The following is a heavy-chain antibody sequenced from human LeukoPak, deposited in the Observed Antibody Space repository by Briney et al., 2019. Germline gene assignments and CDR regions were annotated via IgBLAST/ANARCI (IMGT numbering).Heavy chain of an antibody. CDR1: GGSISSYY. CDR2: IYYSGST. Sequence: SETLSLTCTVSGGSISSYYWSWIRQPPGKGLEWIGYIYYSGSTNYNPSLKSRVTISVDTSKNQFSLKLSSVTAADTAVYYCASSAGDVLLWFGESQDRPYYFDYWGQGTLVTVSS. J-gene: IGHJ4*02. D-gene: IGHD3-10*01. V-gene: IGHV4-59*08. CDR3: ASSAGDVLLWFGESQDRPYYFDY.